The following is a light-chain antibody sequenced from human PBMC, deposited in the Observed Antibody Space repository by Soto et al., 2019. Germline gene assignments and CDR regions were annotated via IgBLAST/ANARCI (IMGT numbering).Light chain of an antibody. CDR1: QNVRGY. CDR2: DAS. J-gene: IGKJ4*01. Sequence: EILLTPSPVTLSFSPGERATLSCSASQNVRGYLAWYQQKPGQAPRLLIYDASNRATGIPARFSGSGSGTDFTLTISSLQAEDVAVYYCQQYYSTPGATCGGGTKGDIK. V-gene: IGKV3-11*01. CDR3: QQYYSTPGAT.